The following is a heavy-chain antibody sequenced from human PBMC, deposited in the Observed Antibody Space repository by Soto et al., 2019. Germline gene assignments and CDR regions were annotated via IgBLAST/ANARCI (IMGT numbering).Heavy chain of an antibody. J-gene: IGHJ5*02. V-gene: IGHV4-59*01. CDR2: IYYSGST. Sequence: SETLSLTCTVSGGSINNYFWSWIRQPPGKGLEWIGYIYYSGSTTYNPSLKSRVTMSVDTSKNQFSLKLTSVTAADTGVYFCARDWGSGSYLNYFDPWGQGILVTVSS. CDR3: ARDWGSGSYLNYFDP. CDR1: GGSINNYF. D-gene: IGHD3-10*01.